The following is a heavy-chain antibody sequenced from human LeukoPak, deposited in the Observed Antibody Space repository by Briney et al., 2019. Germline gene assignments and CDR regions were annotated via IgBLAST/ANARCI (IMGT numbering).Heavy chain of an antibody. CDR3: ARDPVGVLEWSYYYYMDV. CDR2: INPNSGGT. V-gene: IGHV1-2*02. J-gene: IGHJ6*03. Sequence: GASVKVSCKASGYTFTGYYMHWVRQAPGQGLEWMGWINPNSGGTNYAQKFQGRVTMTRDTSISTAYMELSRLRSDDTAVYYCARDPVGVLEWSYYYYMDVWGKGTTVTVSS. D-gene: IGHD3-3*01. CDR1: GYTFTGYY.